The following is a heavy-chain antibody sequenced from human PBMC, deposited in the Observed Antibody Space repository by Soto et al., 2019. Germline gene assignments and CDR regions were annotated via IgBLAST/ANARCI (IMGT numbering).Heavy chain of an antibody. CDR3: ARIRTLWSGYYAGNYYYYGMDV. CDR2: IFSNDEK. J-gene: IGHJ6*02. CDR1: GFSLSNARMG. Sequence: QVTLKESGPVLVKPTETLTLTCTVSGFSLSNARMGVSWIRQPPGKALEWLAHIFSNDEKAYSTSLKSRLTISKDTSKSQVVLTMTNMDPVDTATYYCARIRTLWSGYYAGNYYYYGMDVWGQGTTVTVSS. V-gene: IGHV2-26*01. D-gene: IGHD3-3*01.